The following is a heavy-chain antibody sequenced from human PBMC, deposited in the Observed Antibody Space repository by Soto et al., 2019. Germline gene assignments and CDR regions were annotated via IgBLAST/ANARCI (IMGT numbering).Heavy chain of an antibody. Sequence: PGGSLRLSCAASGFTFSSYGMHWVRQAPGKGLEWVAVISYDGSNKYYADSVKGRFTISRDNSKNTLYLQMNSLRAEDTAVYYCAKDLRIRAYYFDYWGQGTLVTVSS. CDR3: AKDLRIRAYYFDY. CDR1: GFTFSSYG. V-gene: IGHV3-30*18. D-gene: IGHD3-10*01. J-gene: IGHJ4*02. CDR2: ISYDGSNK.